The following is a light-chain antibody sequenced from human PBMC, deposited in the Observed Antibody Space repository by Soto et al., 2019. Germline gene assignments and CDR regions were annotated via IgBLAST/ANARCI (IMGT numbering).Light chain of an antibody. V-gene: IGKV3-20*01. CDR1: QSVGSNK. Sequence: EIVLTQSPGTLSLSPGERATLSCRASQSVGSNKLAWYQQKRGQAPRFLMYDASTRATGIPDRFSGSGSGTDFTLTISRLEPEDFVVYYCKQYGSTPLTFGGGTKVDIQ. J-gene: IGKJ4*01. CDR3: KQYGSTPLT. CDR2: DAS.